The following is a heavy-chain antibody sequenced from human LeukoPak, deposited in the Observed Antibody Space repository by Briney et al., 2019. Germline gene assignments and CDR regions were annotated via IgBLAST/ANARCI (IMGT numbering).Heavy chain of an antibody. J-gene: IGHJ4*02. D-gene: IGHD5-18*01. Sequence: PGGSLSLSCAASGFTFRSCDMHWVRQATGKGLEWVSGIGTAGEIYYPGSVKGRFTISRENAKNSLYLQMNSLRAGDTAVYYCARDVWHSYGHYWGQGTLVTASS. CDR2: IGTAGEI. CDR3: ARDVWHSYGHY. CDR1: GFTFRSCD. V-gene: IGHV3-13*01.